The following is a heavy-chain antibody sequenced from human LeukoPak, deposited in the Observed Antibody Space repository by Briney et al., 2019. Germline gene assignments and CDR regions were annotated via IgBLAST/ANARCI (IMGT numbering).Heavy chain of an antibody. D-gene: IGHD2-2*02. V-gene: IGHV4-39*01. CDR2: IHYSGST. CDR1: GGSISSSSYY. J-gene: IGHJ4*02. Sequence: SEILSLTCTVSGGSISSSSYYWRWIRQPPGKGLQWIGGIHYSGSTYYNSSLKSRVTVSVDTSKSQFSLKLSSVTAADTAVYYCARHNRGDCSSRSCYTDYWGQGTVVTVS. CDR3: ARHNRGDCSSRSCYTDY.